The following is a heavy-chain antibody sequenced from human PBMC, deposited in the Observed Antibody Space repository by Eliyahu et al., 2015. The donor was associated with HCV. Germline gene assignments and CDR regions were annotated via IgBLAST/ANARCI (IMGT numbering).Heavy chain of an antibody. Sequence: QVQLVESGGGVVQPGRSLRLSCAASGFXFSSYAMHWVRQAPGKGLEWVAVISYDGSNKYYADSVKGRFTISRDNSKNTLYLQMNSLRAEDTAVYYCARSLIVGATHFDYWGQGTLVTVSS. CDR2: ISYDGSNK. CDR3: ARSLIVGATHFDY. J-gene: IGHJ4*02. CDR1: GFXFSSYA. V-gene: IGHV3-30-3*01. D-gene: IGHD1-26*01.